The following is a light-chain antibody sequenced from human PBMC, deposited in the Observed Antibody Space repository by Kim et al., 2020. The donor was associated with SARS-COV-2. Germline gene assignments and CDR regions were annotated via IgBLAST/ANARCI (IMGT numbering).Light chain of an antibody. J-gene: IGKJ2*01. CDR1: QSISTW. CDR3: QQYNTYPYT. Sequence: DIQMTQSPSTLSASVGDRVTITCRASQSISTWLVWYQQKSGKAPKVLIYSTSNLKSGVPSRFSGSGSGTDFTLTISSLQPDDFATYYCQQYNTYPYTFGQGTKLEI. V-gene: IGKV1-5*03. CDR2: STS.